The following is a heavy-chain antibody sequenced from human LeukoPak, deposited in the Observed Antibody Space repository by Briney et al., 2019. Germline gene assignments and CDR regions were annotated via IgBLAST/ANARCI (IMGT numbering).Heavy chain of an antibody. CDR2: INPNSGGT. D-gene: IGHD6-13*01. J-gene: IGHJ1*01. Sequence: VASVKVSCKAAGYTFTGYYMHWVRQASGQGLEWMGWINPNSGGTNYAQKFQGRVTMTRDTSISTAHMELSRLRSDDTAVYYCARNPGSIAAAREAQHWGQGTLVTVSS. CDR1: GYTFTGYY. V-gene: IGHV1-2*02. CDR3: ARNPGSIAAAREAQH.